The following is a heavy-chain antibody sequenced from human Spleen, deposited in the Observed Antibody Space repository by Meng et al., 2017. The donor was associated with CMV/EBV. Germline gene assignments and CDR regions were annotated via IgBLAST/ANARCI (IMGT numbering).Heavy chain of an antibody. CDR1: GYTFTSYG. CDR2: ISVYNGNT. D-gene: IGHD6-13*01. Sequence: ASVKVSCKASGYTFTSYGISWVRQAPGQGLEWMGWISVYNGNTKYAQKFQGRVTVTTDTSTSTAYMELRSLRSDDTAVYYCARRIAAIGPLWYFDYWGQGTLVTVSS. CDR3: ARRIAAIGPLWYFDY. J-gene: IGHJ4*02. V-gene: IGHV1-18*01.